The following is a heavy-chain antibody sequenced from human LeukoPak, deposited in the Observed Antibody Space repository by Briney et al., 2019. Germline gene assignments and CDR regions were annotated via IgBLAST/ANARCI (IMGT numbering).Heavy chain of an antibody. Sequence: AESLRLSCAASGFTFSNYWVHWVRQAPGKGLVWVSRINRDGSTTKYADSVKGQFTVARNNTKNTLQLQMNSMGADEPVYYYGARDKKSGESSEIDYWGQGTLVTVSS. J-gene: IGHJ4*02. CDR1: GFTFSNYW. D-gene: IGHD3-10*01. V-gene: IGHV3-74*03. CDR3: ARDKKSGESSEIDY. CDR2: INRDGSTT.